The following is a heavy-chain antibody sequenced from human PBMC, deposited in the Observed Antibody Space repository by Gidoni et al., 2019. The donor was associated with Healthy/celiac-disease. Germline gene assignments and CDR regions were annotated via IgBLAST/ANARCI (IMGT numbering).Heavy chain of an antibody. CDR2: ISSSSSYI. CDR1: GLTFSSYR. J-gene: IGHJ1*01. CDR3: AKGGTPDIVVVPAAIPAEYFQH. V-gene: IGHV3-21*01. D-gene: IGHD2-2*01. Sequence: EVQLVESGGGLVKPGGSLRLSCAASGLTFSSYRMNWVRQAPGKGLEWVSSISSSSSYIYYADSVKGRFTISRDNAKNSLYLQMNSLRDEDTAVYYCAKGGTPDIVVVPAAIPAEYFQHWGQGTLVTVSS.